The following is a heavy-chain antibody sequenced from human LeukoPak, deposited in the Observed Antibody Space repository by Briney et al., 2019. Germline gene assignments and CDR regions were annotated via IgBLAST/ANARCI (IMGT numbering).Heavy chain of an antibody. D-gene: IGHD3-10*02. CDR3: ATLPVRGVIDAFDI. CDR1: GFTFSSYG. J-gene: IGHJ3*02. CDR2: IRYDGSNK. Sequence: GGSLRLSCAASGFTFSSYGMHWVRQAPGKGLEWVAFIRYDGSNKYYADSVKGRFTISRDNSKNTLYLQMNSLRAEDTAVYYCATLPVRGVIDAFDIWGQGTMVTVSS. V-gene: IGHV3-30*02.